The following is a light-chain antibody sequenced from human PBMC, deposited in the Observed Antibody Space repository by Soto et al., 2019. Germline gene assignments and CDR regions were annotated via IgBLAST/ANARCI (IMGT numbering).Light chain of an antibody. CDR1: QYINTR. J-gene: IGKJ1*01. CDR2: QTP. CDR3: HQRQSWPRT. V-gene: IGKV3-11*01. Sequence: EIVLTQSPATLSSFPGDRVTLSCRASQYINTRLAWYQHRPGQSPRLLIYQTPLRAAGIPARFSASGSGTDFTLTISDVQHEDFALYYCHQRQSWPRTFGQGTKVDI.